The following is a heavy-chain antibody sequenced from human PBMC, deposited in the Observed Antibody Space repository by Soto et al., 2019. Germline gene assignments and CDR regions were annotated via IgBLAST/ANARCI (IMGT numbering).Heavy chain of an antibody. CDR3: GGFLFPAS. J-gene: IGHJ5*02. Sequence: SGGSLRLCCAASGFTFSSAWMNWVRLAPGKGLEWVARIKSKAHGETIDYSAPVKGRFTISRDDSKSTLYLQMNSLKIEDTGVNYCGGFLFPASWGKGTLVPVSP. V-gene: IGHV3-15*07. CDR1: GFTFSSAW. CDR2: IKSKAHGETI. D-gene: IGHD3-10*01.